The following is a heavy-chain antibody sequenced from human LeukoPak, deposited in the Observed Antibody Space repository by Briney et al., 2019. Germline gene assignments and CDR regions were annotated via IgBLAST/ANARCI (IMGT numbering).Heavy chain of an antibody. CDR1: GFTFSSYG. CDR2: ISYDGSNK. Sequence: GGSLRLSCAASGFTFSSYGMHWVRQAPGKGLEWVAVISYDGSNKYYADSVKGRFTISRDNSKNTLYLQMNSLRAEDTAVYYCAKDLDYWGQGTLVTASS. J-gene: IGHJ4*02. V-gene: IGHV3-30*18. CDR3: AKDLDY.